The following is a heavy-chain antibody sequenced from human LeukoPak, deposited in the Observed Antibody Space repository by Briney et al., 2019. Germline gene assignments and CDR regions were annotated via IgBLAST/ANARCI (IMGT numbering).Heavy chain of an antibody. Sequence: GRSLRLSCAASGFTFSSYGMHWVRQAPGKGLEWVAVIWYDGSNKYYADSVKGRFTISRDNSKNTLYLQMNSLRAEDTAVYYCARARGENDILTGYPGAFDNWGQGTMVTVSS. J-gene: IGHJ3*02. CDR1: GFTFSSYG. CDR3: ARARGENDILTGYPGAFDN. CDR2: IWYDGSNK. D-gene: IGHD3-9*01. V-gene: IGHV3-33*01.